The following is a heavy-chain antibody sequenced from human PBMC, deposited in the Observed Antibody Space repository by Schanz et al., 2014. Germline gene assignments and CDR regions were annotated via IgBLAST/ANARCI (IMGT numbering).Heavy chain of an antibody. CDR2: VNPSVRGT. J-gene: IGHJ4*01. CDR3: AGAFDSSGYYFDY. D-gene: IGHD3-22*01. Sequence: QVQLVQSGTQVKKPGASVKVSCKASGYTLSAYSLHWVRQAPGQGLEWMGIVNPSVRGTHFAREFQGRVTVTSDTSTSTVYMELSGLRSEDTAVYYCAGAFDSSGYYFDYWGQEPWSPSPQ. CDR1: GYTLSAYS. V-gene: IGHV1-46*03.